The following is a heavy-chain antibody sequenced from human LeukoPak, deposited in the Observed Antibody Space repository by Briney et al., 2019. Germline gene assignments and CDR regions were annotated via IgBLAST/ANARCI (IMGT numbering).Heavy chain of an antibody. J-gene: IGHJ4*02. CDR2: ITGSGGNT. D-gene: IGHD3-9*01. V-gene: IGHV3-23*01. CDR1: GFTFSNYA. CDR3: AKWGDFDVLTGYYVPDF. Sequence: GPSLRLSCAASGFTFSNYAMSWVRQAPGKGLEWVSAITGSGGNTYYADSVKGRFTISRDNSKNTLYLQMNSLRAEDTAVYYCAKWGDFDVLTGYYVPDFWGQGTLVTVSS.